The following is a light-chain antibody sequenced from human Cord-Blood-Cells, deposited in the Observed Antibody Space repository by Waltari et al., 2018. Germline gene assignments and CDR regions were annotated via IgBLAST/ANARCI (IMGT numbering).Light chain of an antibody. CDR3: QQYNNWPSVYT. Sequence: EIVMTQSPATLSVSPVERATLSCRASQSVSSNLAWYQQKPGQAPRLLIYGASTRATGIPARFSVSGSGTEFTLTISSLQSEDFAVYYCQQYNNWPSVYTFGQGTKLEIK. V-gene: IGKV3-15*01. J-gene: IGKJ2*01. CDR2: GAS. CDR1: QSVSSN.